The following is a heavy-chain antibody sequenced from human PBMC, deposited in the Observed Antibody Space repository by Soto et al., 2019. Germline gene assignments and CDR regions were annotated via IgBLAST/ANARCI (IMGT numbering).Heavy chain of an antibody. V-gene: IGHV4-59*08. Sequence: LSLTCTVSGGSISSYYWSWIRQPPGKGLEWIGYIYYSGSTNYNPSLKSRVTISVDTSKKQFSLKLTSVTAADTAVYYCARHPRYGDFVYWGQGTLVTVSS. J-gene: IGHJ4*02. CDR1: GGSISSYY. CDR2: IYYSGST. CDR3: ARHPRYGDFVY. D-gene: IGHD4-17*01.